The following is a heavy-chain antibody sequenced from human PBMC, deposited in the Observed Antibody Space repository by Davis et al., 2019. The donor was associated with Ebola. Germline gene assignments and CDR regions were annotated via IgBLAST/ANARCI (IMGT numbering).Heavy chain of an antibody. Sequence: ASVKVSCKASGYTFTNYGITWVRQAPGQGLEWMGWINPHNNNTNYAQNVQGRVIMTSDTATTTAYMEVGSLRSDDTAVYYCARGDRSGWFLADYFDYWGQGTLVTVSS. CDR1: GYTFTNYG. J-gene: IGHJ4*02. V-gene: IGHV1-18*04. CDR2: INPHNNNT. CDR3: ARGDRSGWFLADYFDY. D-gene: IGHD6-19*01.